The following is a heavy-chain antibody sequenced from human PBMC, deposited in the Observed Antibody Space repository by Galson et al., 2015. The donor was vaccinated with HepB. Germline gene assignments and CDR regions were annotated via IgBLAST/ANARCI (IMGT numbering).Heavy chain of an antibody. CDR2: INPSGGST. D-gene: IGHD3-10*01. Sequence: SVKVSCKASGSTFTSYYMHWVRQAPGQGLEWMGIINPSGGSTSYAQKFQGRVTMTRDTSTSTVYMELSSLRSEDPAVYYGARYTMVRGAEDWGQGTLVTVSS. CDR3: ARYTMVRGAED. J-gene: IGHJ4*02. V-gene: IGHV1-46*01. CDR1: GSTFTSYY.